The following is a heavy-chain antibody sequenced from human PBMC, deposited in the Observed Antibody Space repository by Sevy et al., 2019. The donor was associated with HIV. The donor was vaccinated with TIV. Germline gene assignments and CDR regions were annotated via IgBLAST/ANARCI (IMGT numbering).Heavy chain of an antibody. V-gene: IGHV3-15*01. J-gene: IGHJ4*02. Sequence: GGSLRLSCAASGFTFSNAWMSWVRQAPGKGLEWVGRIKSKTDGGTTDYAAPVKGRFTISRDDSKNTLYLQMNSLKTEDTAVYYCTTEVDTYYYDSSGYYFDYWGQGTLVTVSS. CDR2: IKSKTDGGTT. CDR3: TTEVDTYYYDSSGYYFDY. CDR1: GFTFSNAW. D-gene: IGHD3-22*01.